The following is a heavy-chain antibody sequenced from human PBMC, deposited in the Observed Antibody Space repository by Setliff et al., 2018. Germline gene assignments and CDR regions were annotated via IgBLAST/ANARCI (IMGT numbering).Heavy chain of an antibody. CDR1: AYSISNVHF. V-gene: IGHV4-38-2*02. J-gene: IGHJ5*02. CDR3: ARRNGEKLDP. CDR2: VYHSGST. Sequence: SETLSLTCTVSAYSISNVHFWGWIRRPPGKGLEWIGSVYHSGSTFYSPSLKSRVTISVDTSTNRFSLKLSSVTAADTAMYYCARRNGEKLDPWGQGTLVTVSS.